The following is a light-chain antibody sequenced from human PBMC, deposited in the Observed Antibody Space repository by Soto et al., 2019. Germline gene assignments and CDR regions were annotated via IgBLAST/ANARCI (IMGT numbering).Light chain of an antibody. Sequence: DIQMTQSPSTLSGSVGDRVTIPCRASQTISSWLAWYQQKPGKAPKLLIYKASTLKSGVPSRFSGSGSGTDFTLTISSLQPEDFATYYCQQSYSTPITFGQGTKVDIK. CDR3: QQSYSTPIT. CDR1: QTISSW. V-gene: IGKV1-5*03. CDR2: KAS. J-gene: IGKJ1*01.